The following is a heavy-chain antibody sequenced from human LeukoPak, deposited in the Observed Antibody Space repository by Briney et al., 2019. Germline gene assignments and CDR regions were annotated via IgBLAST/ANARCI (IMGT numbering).Heavy chain of an antibody. CDR2: IYHSGST. V-gene: IGHV4-30-2*01. Sequence: SETLSLTCTVSGGSISSGGYYWSWIRQPPGKGLEWIGYIYHSGSTYYNPSLKSRVTISVDRSKNQFSLKLSSVTAADTAVYYCARVYGSGSYFPDYWGQGTLVTVSS. CDR1: GGSISSGGYY. D-gene: IGHD3-10*01. CDR3: ARVYGSGSYFPDY. J-gene: IGHJ4*02.